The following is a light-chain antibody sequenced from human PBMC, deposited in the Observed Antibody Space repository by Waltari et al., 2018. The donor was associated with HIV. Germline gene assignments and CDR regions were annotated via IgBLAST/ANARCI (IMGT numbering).Light chain of an antibody. J-gene: IGLJ3*02. Sequence: QTVVTQEPSLTVSPGGTVTLTCASSTGAVHGGYFPNWLQQKPGQAPRALIYSTNNIHSWTPARFSGSLIGGKAALILSGVQPEDDADYYCLLYYGGAWVFGGGTKLTVL. CDR2: STN. CDR1: TGAVHGGYF. V-gene: IGLV7-43*01. CDR3: LLYYGGAWV.